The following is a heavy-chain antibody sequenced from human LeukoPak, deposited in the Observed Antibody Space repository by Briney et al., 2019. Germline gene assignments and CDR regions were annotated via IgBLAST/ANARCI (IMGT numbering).Heavy chain of an antibody. V-gene: IGHV3-7*01. CDR1: GFTFSSYW. CDR2: IKPDGSEK. CDR3: ARAISGAEPY. D-gene: IGHD6-19*01. J-gene: IGHJ4*02. Sequence: DPGGSLRLSCASSGFTFSSYWMNWVRQAPGQGLEWLATIKPDGSEKYYVDSVKGRLTISRDNAKSSLYLQMNNLRVEDTAVYYCARAISGAEPYWGQGILVSVSS.